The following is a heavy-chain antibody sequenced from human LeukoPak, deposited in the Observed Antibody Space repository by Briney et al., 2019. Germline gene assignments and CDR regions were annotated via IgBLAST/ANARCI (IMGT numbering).Heavy chain of an antibody. J-gene: IGHJ4*02. V-gene: IGHV3-30*04. D-gene: IGHD5-18*01. CDR2: ISYDGNNK. Sequence: GSLRLSCAASAFTFNTYAMHWVRQAPGKGLEWVAVISYDGNNKFYTDSVGGRFTISRDNSKNTLYLQMNSLRAEDTAVYYCARDRQTGIRYSYGYFDYWGQGTLVTVSS. CDR1: AFTFNTYA. CDR3: ARDRQTGIRYSYGYFDY.